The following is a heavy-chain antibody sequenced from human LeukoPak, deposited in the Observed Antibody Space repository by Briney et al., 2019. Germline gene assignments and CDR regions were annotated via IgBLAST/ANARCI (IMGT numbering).Heavy chain of an antibody. CDR3: ARDAEVRYTYGPHWYFDL. D-gene: IGHD5-18*01. V-gene: IGHV4-31*03. CDR2: IYYSGST. J-gene: IGHJ2*01. Sequence: SETLSLTCTVSGASISSGAYYWSWLRQHPGKGLEWIDYIYYSGSTYYNPSLKSRVTISLDTSKNQFSLKLSSVTAADTAMYYCARDAEVRYTYGPHWYFDLWGRGTPVTVSS. CDR1: GASISSGAYY.